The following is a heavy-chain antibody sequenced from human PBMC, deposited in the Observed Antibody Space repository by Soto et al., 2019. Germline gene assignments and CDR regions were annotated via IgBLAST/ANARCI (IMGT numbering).Heavy chain of an antibody. Sequence: QVQLVQSGAEVKKPGSSVKVSCKASGGTFSSYTISWVRQAPGQGLEWMGRIIPILGIANYAQKFQGRVTITADKSTSTAYMELSSLRSEDTAVYYCARGGGYSYGLTPFDYWGQGTLVTVSS. CDR3: ARGGGYSYGLTPFDY. J-gene: IGHJ4*02. CDR1: GGTFSSYT. V-gene: IGHV1-69*02. D-gene: IGHD5-18*01. CDR2: IIPILGIA.